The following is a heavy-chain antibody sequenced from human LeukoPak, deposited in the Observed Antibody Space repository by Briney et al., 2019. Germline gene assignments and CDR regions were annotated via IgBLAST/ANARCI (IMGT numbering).Heavy chain of an antibody. CDR1: GFTVSSNY. Sequence: PGGYLRRSCAASGFTVSSNYMSWVRHAPGKGLEWVSVIYSGGSTYYADSVKGRFTISRDNSKNTLYLQMNSLRAEDTAVYYCARVRVDTAMVYNYYYYGMDVWGQGTTVTVSS. D-gene: IGHD5-18*01. CDR2: IYSGGST. CDR3: ARVRVDTAMVYNYYYYGMDV. V-gene: IGHV3-53*01. J-gene: IGHJ6*02.